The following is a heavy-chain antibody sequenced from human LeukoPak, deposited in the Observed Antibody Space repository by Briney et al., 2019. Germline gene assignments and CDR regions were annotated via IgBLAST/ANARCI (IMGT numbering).Heavy chain of an antibody. CDR2: INPNSGGT. CDR3: ARDARIVGATSYFDY. Sequence: ASVKVSCKASGYTFTGYYMHWVRQAPGQGLEWMGWINPNSGGTNYAQKLQGRVTMTTDTSTSTAYMELRSLRSEDTAVYYCARDARIVGATSYFDYWGQGTLVTVSS. V-gene: IGHV1-2*02. J-gene: IGHJ4*02. CDR1: GYTFTGYY. D-gene: IGHD1-26*01.